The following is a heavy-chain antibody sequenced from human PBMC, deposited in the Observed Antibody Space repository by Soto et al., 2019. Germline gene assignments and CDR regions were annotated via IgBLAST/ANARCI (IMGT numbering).Heavy chain of an antibody. D-gene: IGHD1-26*01. J-gene: IGHJ2*01. CDR2: INAGNGNS. CDR1: GYTFTSYA. CDR3: ARGGSLYWYFDL. Sequence: QVQLVQSGAEVKKPGASVKVSCKASGYTFTSYAMHWVRQAPGQRLEWMGWINAGNGNSKYSQKYQGRVTITRDTSANTAYIDLRSLISEETAVYYCARGGSLYWYFDLWGRGTLVTVSS. V-gene: IGHV1-3*01.